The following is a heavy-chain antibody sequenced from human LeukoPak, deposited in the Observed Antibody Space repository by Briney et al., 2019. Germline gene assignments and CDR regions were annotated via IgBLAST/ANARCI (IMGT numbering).Heavy chain of an antibody. D-gene: IGHD3-3*01. CDR1: GGSMSSYY. CDR2: IYYSGST. Sequence: SETLSLTCTVSGGSMSSYYWSWIRQPPGKGLEWIGYIYYSGSTNYNPSLKSRVTISVDTSKNQFSLKLSSVTAADTAVYYCASADKSRSGYDLDYWGQGTLVTVSS. J-gene: IGHJ4*02. V-gene: IGHV4-59*01. CDR3: ASADKSRSGYDLDY.